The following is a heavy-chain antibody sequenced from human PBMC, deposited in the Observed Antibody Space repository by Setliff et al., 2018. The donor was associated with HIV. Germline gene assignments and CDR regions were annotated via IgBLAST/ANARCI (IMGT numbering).Heavy chain of an antibody. CDR2: INSAERT. CDR3: AREGYYYDSSGYYVGLFDY. CDR1: GFSFSNYA. J-gene: IGHJ4*02. V-gene: IGHV3-21*01. D-gene: IGHD3-22*01. Sequence: SCAASGFSFSNYAMTWVRQAPGKGLEWVSTINSAERTFYADSVKGRFTISRDNAKNSLYLQMNSLRAEDTAVYYCAREGYYYDSSGYYVGLFDYWGQGTLVTVSS.